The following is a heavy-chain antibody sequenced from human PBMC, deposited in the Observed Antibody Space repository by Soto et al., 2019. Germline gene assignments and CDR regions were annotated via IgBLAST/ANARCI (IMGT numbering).Heavy chain of an antibody. D-gene: IGHD3-10*01. CDR1: GGSFSGYY. V-gene: IGHV4-34*01. CDR2: INHSGST. Sequence: QVQLQQWGAGLLKPSETLSLTCAVYGGSFSGYYWSWIRQPPGKGLEWIGEINHSGSTNYNPSLKSRVTISVDTSKSQFSLKLSSVTASDTAVYYCARGRVTMVLGVRWFDPWGQGTLVTVSS. CDR3: ARGRVTMVLGVRWFDP. J-gene: IGHJ5*02.